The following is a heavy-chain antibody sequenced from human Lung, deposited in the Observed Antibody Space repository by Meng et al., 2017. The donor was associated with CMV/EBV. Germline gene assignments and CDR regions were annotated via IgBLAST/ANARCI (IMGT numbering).Heavy chain of an antibody. V-gene: IGHV4-38-2*02. Sequence: SETXSLTCTVSGYSISSPYYWGWIRQPPGMGLEWIGSIYYSGNTYYNPSLKSRVTISVDTSKNQFSLKLSSVTAADTAVYYCARDRRGSYVTGWGYWGQGTLVTVSS. CDR2: IYYSGNT. CDR1: GYSISSPYY. J-gene: IGHJ4*02. CDR3: ARDRRGSYVTGWGY. D-gene: IGHD3-16*01.